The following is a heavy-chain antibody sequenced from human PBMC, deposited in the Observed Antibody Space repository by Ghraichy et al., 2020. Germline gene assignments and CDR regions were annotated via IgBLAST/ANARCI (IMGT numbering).Heavy chain of an antibody. Sequence: LSLTCAASGFTFSTYAMSWVRQAPGKGLEWVSGISGSGDNTYTADSVKGRFIISRDNSKNTLYLQMNSLRAEDTAVYVCARSTYHSGTSGPPHASDVWGQGTMVTVSS. D-gene: IGHD3-22*01. CDR2: ISGSGDNT. J-gene: IGHJ3*01. CDR3: ARSTYHSGTSGPPHASDV. CDR1: GFTFSTYA. V-gene: IGHV3-23*01.